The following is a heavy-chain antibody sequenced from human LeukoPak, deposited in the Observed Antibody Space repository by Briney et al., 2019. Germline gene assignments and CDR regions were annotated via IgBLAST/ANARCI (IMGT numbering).Heavy chain of an antibody. D-gene: IGHD3-3*01. J-gene: IGHJ4*02. CDR3: ASGYDFWSGYPSFDY. CDR2: ISSNGGST. CDR1: GFTFSSYA. Sequence: GGSLRLSCAASGFTFSSYAMHWVRQAPGKGLEYVSAISSNGGSTYYANSVKGRFTISRDNSKNTLYLQMGSLRAEDMAVYYCASGYDFWSGYPSFDYWGQGTLVTASS. V-gene: IGHV3-64*01.